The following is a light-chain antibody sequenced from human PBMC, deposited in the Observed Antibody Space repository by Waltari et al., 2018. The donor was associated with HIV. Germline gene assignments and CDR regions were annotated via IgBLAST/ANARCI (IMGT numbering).Light chain of an antibody. J-gene: IGKJ2*01. CDR1: QRVSSNY. CDR3: QQYGSSPYT. Sequence: IVFTQSPDTLSLSPGEGATLSCRASQRVSSNYLAWYQQKPGQAPRLLNYAALNRATGIPDRFSASGSGTDFTLSISRLEPQDFVVYYCQQYGSSPYTFGQGTKLEIK. CDR2: AAL. V-gene: IGKV3-20*01.